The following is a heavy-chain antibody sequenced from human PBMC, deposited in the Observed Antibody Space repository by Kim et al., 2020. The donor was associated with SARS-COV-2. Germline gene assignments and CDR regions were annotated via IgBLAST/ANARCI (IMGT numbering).Heavy chain of an antibody. CDR3: SRGYYDSSGYYYFDY. D-gene: IGHD3-22*01. CDR2: INHSGST. V-gene: IGHV4-34*01. CDR1: GGSFSGYY. Sequence: SETLSLTCAVYGGSFSGYYWSWIRQPPGKGLEWIGEINHSGSTNYNPSLKSRVTISVDTSKNQFSLKLSSVTAADTAVYYCSRGYYDSSGYYYFDYWGQG. J-gene: IGHJ4*02.